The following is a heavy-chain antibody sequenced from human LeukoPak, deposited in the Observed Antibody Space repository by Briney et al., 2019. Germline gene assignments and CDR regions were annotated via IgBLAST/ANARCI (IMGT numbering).Heavy chain of an antibody. CDR3: ANPSSGSYLVDY. J-gene: IGHJ4*02. V-gene: IGHV3-23*01. CDR2: ISGSGGST. D-gene: IGHD3-10*01. CDR1: GFTFSSYA. Sequence: GGSLRLSCAASGFTFSSYAMSWVRQAPGKGLEWVSAISGSGGSTYYADSVKGRFTISRDNSKNTLYLQMNSLRAEDTAVYYSANPSSGSYLVDYWGQGTLVTVSS.